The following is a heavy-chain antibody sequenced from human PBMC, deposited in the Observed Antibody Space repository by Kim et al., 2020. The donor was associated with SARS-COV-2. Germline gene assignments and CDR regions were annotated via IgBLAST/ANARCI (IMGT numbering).Heavy chain of an antibody. J-gene: IGHJ5*02. CDR3: ARGPLSGDIWFDP. V-gene: IGHV4-59*11. CDR1: GGSLSNHY. Sequence: SETLSLTCAVSGGSLSNHYWSWIRQPPGKELEWIAYINFDAFIRYNPSLKSRVTLSVDTSENQFSLKLSSVTAADTAVYYCARGPLSGDIWFDPWGQGILVTVSS. D-gene: IGHD5-12*01. CDR2: INFDAFI.